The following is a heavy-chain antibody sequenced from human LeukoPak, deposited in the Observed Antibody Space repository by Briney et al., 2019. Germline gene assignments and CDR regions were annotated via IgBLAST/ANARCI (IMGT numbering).Heavy chain of an antibody. J-gene: IGHJ4*02. V-gene: IGHV3-33*01. CDR2: IWYDGSNK. CDR1: GFTFSSYG. Sequence: PGGSLRLSCAASGFTFSSYGMHWVRQAPGKGLEWVAVIWYDGSNKYYADSVKGRFTISRDNSKNTLYLQMNSLRAEDTAVYYCARGRIFGVIYFDYWGQGTLVTVSS. D-gene: IGHD3-3*01. CDR3: ARGRIFGVIYFDY.